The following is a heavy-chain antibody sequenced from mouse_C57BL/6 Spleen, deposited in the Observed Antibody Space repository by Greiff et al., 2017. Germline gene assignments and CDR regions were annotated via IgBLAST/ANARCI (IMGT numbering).Heavy chain of an antibody. D-gene: IGHD2-3*01. V-gene: IGHV1-81*01. Sequence: VKLQESGAELARPGASVKLSCKASGYTFTSYGISWVKQRTGQGLEWIGEIYPRSGNTYYNEKFKGKATLTADKSSSTAYMELRSLTSEDSAVYFCAPDGYLYAMDYWGQGTSVTVSS. J-gene: IGHJ4*01. CDR1: GYTFTSYG. CDR2: IYPRSGNT. CDR3: APDGYLYAMDY.